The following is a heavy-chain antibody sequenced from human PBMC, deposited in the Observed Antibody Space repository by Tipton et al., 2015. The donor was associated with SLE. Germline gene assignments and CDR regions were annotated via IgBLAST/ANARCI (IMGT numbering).Heavy chain of an antibody. CDR3: ARDGGYDFWSGYLGYYCMDV. V-gene: IGHV4-59*01. CDR2: IYYSGST. Sequence: LRLSCTVSGGSISSYYWSWIRQPPGKGLEWIGYIYYSGSTNYNPSLKSRVTISVDTSKNQFSLKLSSVTAADTAVYYCARDGGYDFWSGYLGYYCMDVWGKGTTVTVSS. D-gene: IGHD3-3*01. J-gene: IGHJ6*03. CDR1: GGSISSYY.